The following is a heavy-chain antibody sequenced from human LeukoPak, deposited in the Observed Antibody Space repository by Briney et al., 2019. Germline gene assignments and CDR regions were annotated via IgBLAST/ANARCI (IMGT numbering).Heavy chain of an antibody. CDR2: INSDGSST. CDR3: ASESSSWYGGDDY. V-gene: IGHV3-74*01. CDR1: GFTFSSCW. D-gene: IGHD6-13*01. J-gene: IGHJ4*02. Sequence: GGSLRLSCAASGFTFSSCWMHWVRQAPGKGLVWVSRINSDGSSTSYADSVKGRFTISRDNAKNTLYLQMNSLRAEDTAVYYCASESSSWYGGDDYWGQGTLVTVSS.